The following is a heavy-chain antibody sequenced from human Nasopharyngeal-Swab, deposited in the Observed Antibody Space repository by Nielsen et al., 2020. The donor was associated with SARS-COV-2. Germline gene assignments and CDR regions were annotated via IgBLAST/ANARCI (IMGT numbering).Heavy chain of an antibody. CDR3: ARDEGFTTGWYLSYYFDY. V-gene: IGHV3-30*03. CDR1: NFTFSSYG. D-gene: IGHD6-19*01. Sequence: GGSLRLSCAASNFTFSSYGLHWVRQAPGKGLEWVAVIAYDGSNKYYADSVKSRFTTSRDNSNNLLFLQMNSLRAEYTALYYCARDEGFTTGWYLSYYFDYWGQGTLVTVSS. CDR2: IAYDGSNK. J-gene: IGHJ4*02.